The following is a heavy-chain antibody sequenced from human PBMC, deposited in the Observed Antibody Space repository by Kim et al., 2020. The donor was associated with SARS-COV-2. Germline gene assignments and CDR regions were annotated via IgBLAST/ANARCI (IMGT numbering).Heavy chain of an antibody. CDR3: ARAISSNYYDSSSVDI. CDR2: IYYSGST. J-gene: IGHJ3*02. V-gene: IGHV4-31*03. D-gene: IGHD3-22*01. CDR1: GGSISSGGYY. Sequence: SETLSLTCTVSGGSISSGGYYWSWIRQHPGKGLEWIGYIYYSGSTYYNPSLKSRVTISVDTSKNQFSLKLSSVTAADTAVYYCARAISSNYYDSSSVDIWGQGTMVTVSS.